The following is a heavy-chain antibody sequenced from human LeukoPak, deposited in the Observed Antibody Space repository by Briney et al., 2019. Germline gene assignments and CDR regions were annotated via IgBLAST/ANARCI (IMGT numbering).Heavy chain of an antibody. Sequence: SETLSLTCTVPGGSIRSSYWSSIREPPGKGLERIGHIYYSVGTNTNSSLKIRVTISVDTSNNQFSLKLNSVTAADTAVYYCSRQTIPFIVVVPGASGGAFDIWGQGTMVTVSS. CDR3: SRQTIPFIVVVPGASGGAFDI. D-gene: IGHD2-2*01. CDR2: IYYSVGT. V-gene: IGHV4-59*08. J-gene: IGHJ3*02. CDR1: GGSIRSSY.